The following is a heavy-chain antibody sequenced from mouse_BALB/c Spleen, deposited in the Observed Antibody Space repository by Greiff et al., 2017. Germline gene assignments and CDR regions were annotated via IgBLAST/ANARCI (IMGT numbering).Heavy chain of an antibody. D-gene: IGHD2-12*01. CDR2: IYPGDGDT. V-gene: IGHV1-87*01. Sequence: VQLQQSGAELARPGASVKLSCKASGYTFTSYWMQWVKQRPGQGLEWIGAIYPGDGDTRYTQKFKGKATLTADNSSSTAYMQLSSLASEDSAVYYCARFSDSYTFDYWGQGTTLTVSS. CDR3: ARFSDSYTFDY. J-gene: IGHJ2*01. CDR1: GYTFTSYW.